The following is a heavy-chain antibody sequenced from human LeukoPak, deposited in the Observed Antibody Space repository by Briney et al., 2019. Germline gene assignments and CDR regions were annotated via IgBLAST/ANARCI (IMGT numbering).Heavy chain of an antibody. D-gene: IGHD4-23*01. CDR2: IIPIFGTA. V-gene: IGHV1-69*13. Sequence: SVKVSCKASGGTFSSYAISWVRQAPGQGLEWMGGIIPIFGTANYAQKFQGRVTITADESTSTAYMELSSLRSEDTAVYYCASQYGGNGYLDYWGQGTLVTVSS. CDR1: GGTFSSYA. CDR3: ASQYGGNGYLDY. J-gene: IGHJ4*02.